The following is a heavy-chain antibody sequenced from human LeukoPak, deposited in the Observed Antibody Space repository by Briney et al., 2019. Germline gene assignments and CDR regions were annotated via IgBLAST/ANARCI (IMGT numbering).Heavy chain of an antibody. CDR3: ANPYGSDAFDI. Sequence: GGSLRLSCAASGFTFSSYSMNWVRQAPGKGLEWVSSISSSSSYIYYADSVKGRFTISRDNAKNSLYLQMNSLRAEDTAVYYCANPYGSDAFDIWGQGTMVTVSS. CDR1: GFTFSSYS. D-gene: IGHD4-17*01. CDR2: ISSSSSYI. V-gene: IGHV3-21*04. J-gene: IGHJ3*02.